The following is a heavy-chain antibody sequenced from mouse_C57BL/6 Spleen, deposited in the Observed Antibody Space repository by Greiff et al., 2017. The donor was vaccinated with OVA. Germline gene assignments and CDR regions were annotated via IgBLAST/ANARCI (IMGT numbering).Heavy chain of an antibody. CDR1: GFTFSSYA. J-gene: IGHJ3*01. Sequence: DVHLVESGGGLVKPGGSLKLSCAASGFTFSSYAMSWVRQTPEKRLEWVATISDGGSYTYYPDNVKGRFTISRDNAKNNLYLQMSHLKSEDTAMYYCAREEGYDGYWFAYWGQGTLVTVSA. D-gene: IGHD2-3*01. V-gene: IGHV5-4*01. CDR3: AREEGYDGYWFAY. CDR2: ISDGGSYT.